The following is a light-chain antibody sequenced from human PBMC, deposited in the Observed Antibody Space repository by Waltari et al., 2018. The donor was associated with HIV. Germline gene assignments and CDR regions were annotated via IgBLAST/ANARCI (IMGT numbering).Light chain of an antibody. CDR1: QILHDSNGYNY. CDR2: LAS. V-gene: IGKV2-28*01. J-gene: IGKJ4*01. Sequence: DIVMTQSTLSLSVAHGESASIYCRSSQILHDSNGYNYLEWYVQKPGQSPQLLIYLASNRASGVPEKFSGSGLGTDFTLKISRVEAEDVGIYYCMQALQNPLTFGGGTKVEI. CDR3: MQALQNPLT.